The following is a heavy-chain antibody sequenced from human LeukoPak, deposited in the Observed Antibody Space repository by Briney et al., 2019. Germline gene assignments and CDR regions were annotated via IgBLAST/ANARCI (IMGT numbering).Heavy chain of an antibody. V-gene: IGHV1-2*06. Sequence: ASVKVSCKASGYTFTGYYMHWVRQAPGQGLEWMGRINPNSGGTNYAQKFQGRVTMTRDTSISTAYMELSRLRSDDTAVYYCARDLSPMIVVVTRAQFDAFDIWGQGTMVTVSS. CDR2: INPNSGGT. J-gene: IGHJ3*02. CDR3: ARDLSPMIVVVTRAQFDAFDI. D-gene: IGHD3-22*01. CDR1: GYTFTGYY.